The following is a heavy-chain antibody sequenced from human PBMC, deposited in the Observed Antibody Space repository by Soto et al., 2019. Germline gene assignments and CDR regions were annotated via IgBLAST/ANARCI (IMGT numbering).Heavy chain of an antibody. V-gene: IGHV1-69*13. Sequence: ASVKVSCKASGYPFTSYGIGWVRQAPGQGLEWMGGIIPIFGTANYAQKFQGRVTITADESTSTAYMELSSLRSEDTAVYYCARAGPPYYYDTSGYYYLDYWGQGTLVTVSS. CDR1: GYPFTSYG. J-gene: IGHJ4*02. CDR3: ARAGPPYYYDTSGYYYLDY. D-gene: IGHD3-22*01. CDR2: IIPIFGTA.